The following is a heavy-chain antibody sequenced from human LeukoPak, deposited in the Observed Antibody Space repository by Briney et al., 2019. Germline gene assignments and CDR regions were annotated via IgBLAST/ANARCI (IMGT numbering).Heavy chain of an antibody. CDR2: IYYSGST. J-gene: IGHJ4*02. CDR3: ARDDYGSGHYFDY. V-gene: IGHV4-59*12. Sequence: PSETLSLTCTVSGGSISSYYWSWIRRPPGKGLEWIGYIYYSGSTNYNPSLKSRVTISVDTSKNQFSLKLSSVTAADTAVYYCARDDYGSGHYFDYWGQGTLVTVSS. D-gene: IGHD3-10*01. CDR1: GGSISSYY.